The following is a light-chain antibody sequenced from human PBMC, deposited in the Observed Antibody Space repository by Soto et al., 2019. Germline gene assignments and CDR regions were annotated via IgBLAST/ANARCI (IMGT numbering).Light chain of an antibody. CDR2: GIS. Sequence: EMVMTQSPAILSVSPGESATLSCRASQSVNSNYLAWYQQHPGQPPRLLIYGISTRATGIPARFSGSGSGTEFSLTISSLQSEDFAVYYCQQYGSSGTFGQGTKVDIK. J-gene: IGKJ1*01. CDR1: QSVNSNY. CDR3: QQYGSSGT. V-gene: IGKV3-20*01.